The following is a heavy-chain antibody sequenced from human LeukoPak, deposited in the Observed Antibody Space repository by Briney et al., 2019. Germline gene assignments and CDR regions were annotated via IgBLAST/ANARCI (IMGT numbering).Heavy chain of an antibody. J-gene: IGHJ4*02. V-gene: IGHV3-21*01. CDR3: ARGAYYYDSSQGY. CDR1: GFTFSSYS. D-gene: IGHD3-22*01. CDR2: ISSSSSYI. Sequence: GGSLRLSCAASGFTFSSYSMNWVRQAPGKGLEWVSSISSSSSYIYYADSVKGRFTISRDNAKNSLYLQMNSLRAEDTAVYYCARGAYYYDSSQGYWGQGTLVTVSS.